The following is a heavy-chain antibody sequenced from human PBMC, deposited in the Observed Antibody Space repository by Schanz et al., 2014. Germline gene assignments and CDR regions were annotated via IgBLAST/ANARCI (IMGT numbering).Heavy chain of an antibody. Sequence: EVQLVESGGGLVQPGGSLRLSCAASGFSVSSNFMTWVRQAPGKGLEWVANIEGDGTRTYYVDSVKGRFTVSRDNAENSLYLHMRSLRVDDTAVYYCARDADYNPTSDFWYDAYDFWGQGTVVTVSS. CDR3: ARDADYNPTSDFWYDAYDF. CDR2: IEGDGTRT. V-gene: IGHV3-7*01. CDR1: GFSVSSNF. J-gene: IGHJ3*01. D-gene: IGHD1-1*01.